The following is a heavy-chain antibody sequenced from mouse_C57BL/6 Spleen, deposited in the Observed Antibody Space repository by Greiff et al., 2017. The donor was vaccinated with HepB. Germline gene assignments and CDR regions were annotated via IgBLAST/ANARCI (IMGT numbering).Heavy chain of an antibody. CDR1: GYTFTDYN. J-gene: IGHJ4*01. CDR2: INPNNGCT. V-gene: IGHV1-22*01. D-gene: IGHD1-1*01. Sequence: VQLQQPGPELVKPGASVKMSCKASGYTFTDYNMHWVKQSHGKSLEWIGYINPNNGCTSYNQKFKGKATLTVNKSSSTAYMQLRSLTSEDSAVYYCAGGYTTGVGCAIDYWGQGTSVTVSS. CDR3: AGGYTTGVGCAIDY.